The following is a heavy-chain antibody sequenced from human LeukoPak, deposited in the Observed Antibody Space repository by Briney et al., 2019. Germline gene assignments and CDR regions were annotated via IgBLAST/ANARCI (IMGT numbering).Heavy chain of an antibody. V-gene: IGHV3-30*18. Sequence: GGSLRLSCAASGFTFDDYTMHWVRQAPGKGLEWVAVISYDGSNKYYADSVKGRFTISRDNSKNTLYLQMNSLRAEDTAVYYCAKDLEPQLVGAADYWGQGTLVTVSS. D-gene: IGHD1-26*01. CDR1: GFTFDDYT. CDR2: ISYDGSNK. CDR3: AKDLEPQLVGAADY. J-gene: IGHJ4*02.